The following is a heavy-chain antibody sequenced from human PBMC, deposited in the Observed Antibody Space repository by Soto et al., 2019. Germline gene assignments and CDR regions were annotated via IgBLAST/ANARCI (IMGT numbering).Heavy chain of an antibody. CDR3: AKDRNRWLRFDLGY. V-gene: IGHV3-23*01. CDR2: ITGSAGST. Sequence: EVQLLESGGGLVQPGGSLRLSCAASGFTFRSYARSWVRQAPGKGLEWVSSITGSAGSTYYADSVKGRFTISRDNSKNTLYLQMNSLRAEDTAVYYCAKDRNRWLRFDLGYWGQGNLVTVSS. D-gene: IGHD5-12*01. CDR1: GFTFRSYA. J-gene: IGHJ4*02.